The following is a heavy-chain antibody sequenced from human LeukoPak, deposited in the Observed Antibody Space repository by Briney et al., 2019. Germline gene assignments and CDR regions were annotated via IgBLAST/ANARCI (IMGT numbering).Heavy chain of an antibody. Sequence: ASVKVSCKASGYTFTSYYLHGVRQAPGEGLEWMGIINPSGGSTSYAQKFQGRVIMTRDMSTSTVYMELSSLRSEDTAVYYCARVAAEVVGVPGAIGFGWLRRDYYYMDVWGKGTTVTVSS. CDR1: GYTFTSYY. CDR2: INPSGGST. D-gene: IGHD2-2*02. J-gene: IGHJ6*03. V-gene: IGHV1-46*01. CDR3: ARVAAEVVGVPGAIGFGWLRRDYYYMDV.